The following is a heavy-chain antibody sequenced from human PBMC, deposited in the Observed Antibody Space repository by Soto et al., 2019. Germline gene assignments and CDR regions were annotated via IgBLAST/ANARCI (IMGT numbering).Heavy chain of an antibody. D-gene: IGHD2-21*02. CDR1: GYSFSRYD. J-gene: IGHJ4*02. Sequence: QVQLVQSGTEVKKPGASVKVSCKTSGYSFSRYDISWVRQAPGQGLEWMGSINGYNGHTKDAQRFQGRVSMTIETSTSTTYMELRGLRSDDTAMYYCARQTAWAPNDYWGQGTLVTVSS. CDR3: ARQTAWAPNDY. V-gene: IGHV1-18*01. CDR2: INGYNGHT.